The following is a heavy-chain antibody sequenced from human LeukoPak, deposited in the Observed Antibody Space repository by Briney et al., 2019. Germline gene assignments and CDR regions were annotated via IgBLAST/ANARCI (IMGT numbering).Heavy chain of an antibody. CDR2: VSTTSSYI. Sequence: GGSLRLSCAASGFTFSSYNMNWVRQAPGKGLEWVSSVSTTSSYIYYADSVKGRFTISRDNAKNSLFLQVNSLSAEDTAVYYCARDCGGSRESGQTYFSYYYYGMDVWGQGTTVTVSS. CDR1: GFTFSSYN. D-gene: IGHD2-15*01. CDR3: ARDCGGSRESGQTYFSYYYYGMDV. J-gene: IGHJ6*02. V-gene: IGHV3-21*01.